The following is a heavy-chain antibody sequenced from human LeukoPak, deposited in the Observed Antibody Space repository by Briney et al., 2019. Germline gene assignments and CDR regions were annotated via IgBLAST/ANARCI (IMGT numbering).Heavy chain of an antibody. J-gene: IGHJ6*04. V-gene: IGHV1-2*02. CDR3: AASTLVLGTADV. CDR2: INPNSGGT. Sequence: ASVKVSCKASGYTFTGYYMHWVRQAPGQGLEWMGWINPNSGGTNYAQKFQGRVTMTRDTSISTAYMELSRLRSDDTAVYYCAASTLVLGTADVWGKGTTVTVSS. D-gene: IGHD1/OR15-1a*01. CDR1: GYTFTGYY.